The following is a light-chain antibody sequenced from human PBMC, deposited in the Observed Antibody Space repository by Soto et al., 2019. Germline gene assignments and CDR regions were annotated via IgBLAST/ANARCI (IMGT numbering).Light chain of an antibody. V-gene: IGKV1-5*03. Sequence: IQMTQSPSTLSGSVGDRVTITCRASQTISSWLAWYQQKPGKAPKLLIYKASTLKSGVPSRFSGSGSGTDFTLTISCLQSEDFATYYCQQLNSYPITFGQGTRLEIK. J-gene: IGKJ5*01. CDR3: QQLNSYPIT. CDR2: KAS. CDR1: QTISSW.